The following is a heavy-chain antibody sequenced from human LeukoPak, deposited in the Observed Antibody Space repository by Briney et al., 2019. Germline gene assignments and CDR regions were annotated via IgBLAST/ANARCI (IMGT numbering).Heavy chain of an antibody. D-gene: IGHD4-17*01. CDR2: ISISGDTT. CDR3: ANEIRPNDY. J-gene: IGHJ4*02. Sequence: GGSLRLSCAASGFTFSSYSMNWVRQAPGKGLEWVSAISISGDTTYYADAVKGRFTISRDNSKNTVYLQMNSLRAEDTAVYYCANEIRPNDYWGQGTLVTVSS. CDR1: GFTFSSYS. V-gene: IGHV3-23*01.